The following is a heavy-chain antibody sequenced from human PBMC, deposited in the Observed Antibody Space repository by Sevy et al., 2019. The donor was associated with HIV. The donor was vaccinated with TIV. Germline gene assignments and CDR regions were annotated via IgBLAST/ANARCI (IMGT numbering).Heavy chain of an antibody. Sequence: GGSLRLSCAASGFTFSSYGMHWVRQAPGKGLEWVAVISYDGSNKYYADSVKGRFTISRDNSKNTLYLQMNSLIAEDTAVDYCAKDIRSSRWFGGLRMDVWGQGTTVTVSS. J-gene: IGHJ6*02. D-gene: IGHD3-10*01. CDR1: GFTFSSYG. CDR3: AKDIRSSRWFGGLRMDV. V-gene: IGHV3-30*18. CDR2: ISYDGSNK.